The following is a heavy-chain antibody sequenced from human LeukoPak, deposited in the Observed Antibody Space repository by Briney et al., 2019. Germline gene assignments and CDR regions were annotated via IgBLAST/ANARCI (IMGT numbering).Heavy chain of an antibody. CDR3: AMGLLWFGRGWFDP. CDR1: GYTFTSYG. CDR2: INPSGGST. D-gene: IGHD3-10*01. J-gene: IGHJ5*02. V-gene: IGHV1-46*01. Sequence: ASVKVSCKASGYTFTSYGISWVRQAPGQGLEWMGIINPSGGSTNYTQKFQGRVTMTRDMSTSTVYMELSSLRSEDTAVYYCAMGLLWFGRGWFDPWGQGTLVTVSS.